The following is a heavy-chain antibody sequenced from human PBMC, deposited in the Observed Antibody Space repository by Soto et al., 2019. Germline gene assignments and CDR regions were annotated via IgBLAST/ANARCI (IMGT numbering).Heavy chain of an antibody. D-gene: IGHD6-19*01. V-gene: IGHV3-30*18. CDR3: VKDGSSGWPYFDDMDV. CDR1: GFTFSSYG. Sequence: QVQLVESGGGVVQPGRSLRLSCAASGFTFSSYGMHWVRHAPGKGLEWVAVILYDGSKKYYADSVKGRFTISRDNSKNTLYMQMSSLRAEDTALYFCVKDGSSGWPYFDDMDVWGQGTTVTVSS. CDR2: ILYDGSKK. J-gene: IGHJ6*02.